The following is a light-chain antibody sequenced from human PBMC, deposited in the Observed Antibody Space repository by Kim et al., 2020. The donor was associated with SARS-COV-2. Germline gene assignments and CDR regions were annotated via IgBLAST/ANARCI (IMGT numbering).Light chain of an antibody. CDR3: QVWDSSSDHWV. J-gene: IGLJ3*02. Sequence: SYELTQPPSVSVAPGKTARITCGGNNIVSKSVHWYQQKPGQAPVLVIYYDSDRPSGIPERFSGSNSGNTATLTISRVEAGDEADYYCQVWDSSSDHWVFGGGTQLTVL. CDR2: YDS. V-gene: IGLV3-21*04. CDR1: NIVSKS.